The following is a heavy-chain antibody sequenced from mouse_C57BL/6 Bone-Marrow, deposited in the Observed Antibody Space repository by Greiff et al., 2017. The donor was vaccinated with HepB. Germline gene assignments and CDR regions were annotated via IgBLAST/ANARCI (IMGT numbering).Heavy chain of an antibody. D-gene: IGHD2-4*01. Sequence: EVKLVESGGGLVQSGRSLRLSCATSGFTFSDFYMEWVRQAPGKGLEWIAASRNKANDYTTEYSASVKGRFIVSRDTSQSILYLQMNALRAEDTAIYYCARDAGDYEHFDYWGQGTTLTVSS. CDR1: GFTFSDFY. CDR2: SRNKANDYTT. V-gene: IGHV7-1*01. CDR3: ARDAGDYEHFDY. J-gene: IGHJ2*01.